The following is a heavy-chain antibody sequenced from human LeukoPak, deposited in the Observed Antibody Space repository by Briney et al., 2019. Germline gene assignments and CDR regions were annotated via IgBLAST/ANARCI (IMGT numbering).Heavy chain of an antibody. D-gene: IGHD3-10*01. CDR1: GYSFTGYY. CDR3: VRDPAPLRGSGNVDWLDP. Sequence: GASVKVSCKASGYSFTGYYMHWVRQAPGQGLEWMGWINPNSGDTKYAQKFQGRVTMTTDTSTSTAYMELRSLRSDDTATYYCVRDPAPLRGSGNVDWLDPWGQGTLVTVSS. V-gene: IGHV1-2*02. CDR2: INPNSGDT. J-gene: IGHJ5*02.